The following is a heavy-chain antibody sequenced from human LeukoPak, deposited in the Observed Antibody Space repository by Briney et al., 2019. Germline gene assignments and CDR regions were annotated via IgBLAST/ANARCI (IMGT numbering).Heavy chain of an antibody. D-gene: IGHD3-22*01. J-gene: IGHJ3*02. V-gene: IGHV5-51*01. CDR2: IYPGDSDT. CDR1: GYNFTSYW. CDR3: ARGGDSKRAFDI. Sequence: GASLQISCKGSGYNFTSYWIGWVRQLAGKGLEWMGIIYPGDSDTRYSPSFQGQVTISADKSISTAYLQWSSLKASDTAMYYCARGGDSKRAFDIWGQGTMVTVSS.